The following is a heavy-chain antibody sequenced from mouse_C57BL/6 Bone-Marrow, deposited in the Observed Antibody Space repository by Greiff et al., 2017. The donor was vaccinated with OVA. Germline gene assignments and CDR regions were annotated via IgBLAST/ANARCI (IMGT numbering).Heavy chain of an antibody. J-gene: IGHJ1*03. CDR2: IDPANGNT. V-gene: IGHV14-3*01. CDR1: GFNIKNTY. CDR3: VRWAIYYYGSSYWYFDV. D-gene: IGHD1-1*01. Sequence: EVQLQQSVAELVRPGASVKLSCTASGFNIKNTYMHWVKQRPEQGLEWIGRIDPANGNTKYAPKFQGKATITADTSSNTAYLQLSSLTSEDTAIYYCVRWAIYYYGSSYWYFDVWGTGTTVTVST.